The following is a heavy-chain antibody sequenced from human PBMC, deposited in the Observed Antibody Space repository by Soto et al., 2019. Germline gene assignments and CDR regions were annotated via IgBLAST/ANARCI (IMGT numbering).Heavy chain of an antibody. CDR1: GGSISSSNW. J-gene: IGHJ3*02. V-gene: IGHV4-4*02. CDR2: IYHSGST. Sequence: SETLSLTCAVSGGSISSSNWWSWVRQPPGKGLEWIGEIYHSGSTNYNPSLKSRVTISVDKSKNQFSLKLSSVTAADTAVYYCARSIVVVPAAPNAFDIWGQGTMVTVSS. D-gene: IGHD2-2*01. CDR3: ARSIVVVPAAPNAFDI.